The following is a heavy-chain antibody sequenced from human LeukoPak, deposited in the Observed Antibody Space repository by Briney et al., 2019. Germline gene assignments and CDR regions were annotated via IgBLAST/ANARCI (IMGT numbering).Heavy chain of an antibody. CDR1: GFTLGDYA. CDR2: IKQDESEK. Sequence: GGSLRLSCTASGFTLGDYAMSWVRQAPRKGREWVANIKQDESEKYYVDSVKGRLTISRDNAENSLYLQMNSLRAEDTAVYYCARKYYYGSGSSYNWFAPWGQGTLVTVSS. V-gene: IGHV3-7*01. J-gene: IGHJ5*02. D-gene: IGHD3-10*01. CDR3: ARKYYYGSGSSYNWFAP.